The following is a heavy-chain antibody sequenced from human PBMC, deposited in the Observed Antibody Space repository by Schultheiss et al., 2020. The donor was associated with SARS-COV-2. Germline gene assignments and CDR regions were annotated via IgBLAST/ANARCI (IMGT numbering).Heavy chain of an antibody. V-gene: IGHV4-59*01. D-gene: IGHD1-20*01. CDR3: ARNRFNWNDVGYGMDV. J-gene: IGHJ6*02. CDR1: GGSISSYY. CDR2: IYYSGST. Sequence: SETLSLTCTVSGGSISSYYWSWIRQPAGKGLEWIGYIYYSGSTNYNPSLKSRVTISVDTSKNQFSLKLSSVTAADTAVYYCARNRFNWNDVGYGMDVWGQGTTVTVSS.